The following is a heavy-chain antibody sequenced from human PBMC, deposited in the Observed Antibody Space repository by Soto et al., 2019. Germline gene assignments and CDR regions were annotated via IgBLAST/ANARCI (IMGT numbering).Heavy chain of an antibody. Sequence: PSDTLSLTCTVSGGSVSSGSYYWSWIRQPPGKGLEWIGYIYYSGSTNYNPSLKSRVTISVDTSKNQFSLKLSSVTAADTTVYYCARLASITSRGFDYWGQGTLVTVSS. CDR3: ARLASITSRGFDY. V-gene: IGHV4-61*01. CDR2: IYYSGST. CDR1: GGSVSSGSYY. J-gene: IGHJ4*02. D-gene: IGHD3-10*01.